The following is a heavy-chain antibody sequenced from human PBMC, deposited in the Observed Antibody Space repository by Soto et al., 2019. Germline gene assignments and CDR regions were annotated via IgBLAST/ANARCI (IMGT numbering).Heavy chain of an antibody. D-gene: IGHD3-10*01. CDR1: GFTFSSST. J-gene: IGHJ4*02. CDR3: ARDIGEMSAV. Sequence: PGWSLRLSCTGSGFTFSSSTMTWVRQGPGKGLEWVSSISSSSSYIYFADSLKGRFTISRDNAKNSLYLQMNSLRAEDTAVYYCARDIGEMSAVWGKGTQVTVSS. CDR2: ISSSSSYI. V-gene: IGHV3-21*06.